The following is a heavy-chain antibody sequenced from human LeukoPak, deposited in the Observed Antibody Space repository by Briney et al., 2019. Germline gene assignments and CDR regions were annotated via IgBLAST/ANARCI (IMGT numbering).Heavy chain of an antibody. Sequence: SETLSLTCTVPGGSISGHYWSWIRQPAGKGLEWIGRIYVSGSTNYNPSLKSRVTMSIDMSKTQFSLHLSSVTAADTAVYYCARDRTGYSGYEGDPFDIWGQGTMVTVSP. D-gene: IGHD5-12*01. CDR2: IYVSGST. CDR3: ARDRTGYSGYEGDPFDI. V-gene: IGHV4-4*07. CDR1: GGSISGHY. J-gene: IGHJ3*02.